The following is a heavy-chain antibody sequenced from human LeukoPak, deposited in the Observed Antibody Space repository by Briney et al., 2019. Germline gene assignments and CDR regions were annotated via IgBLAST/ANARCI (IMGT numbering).Heavy chain of an antibody. CDR1: GGSFSGYY. CDR2: INHSGST. V-gene: IGHV4-34*01. D-gene: IGHD2-15*01. Sequence: SETLSLTCAVYGGSFSGYYWSWIRQPPGKGLEWIGEINHSGSTNYNPSLKSRVTISVDTSKNQFSLKLSSVTAADTAVYYCARTYCSGGSCYFDYWGQGTLVTVSS. J-gene: IGHJ4*02. CDR3: ARTYCSGGSCYFDY.